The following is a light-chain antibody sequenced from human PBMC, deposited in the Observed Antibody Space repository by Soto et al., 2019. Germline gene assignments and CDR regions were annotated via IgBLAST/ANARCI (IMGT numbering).Light chain of an antibody. Sequence: IVRTQTEATLSVSPGESATRSCRVSQSVSSSYLAWYQQNAGQAPRLLIYGASSRATGIPDWCSGSGSGTDFTLTISRLEPEYFAVYYCQQYSSSPQTFGQGTKVDIK. CDR1: QSVSSSY. CDR3: QQYSSSPQT. CDR2: GAS. V-gene: IGKV3-20*01. J-gene: IGKJ1*01.